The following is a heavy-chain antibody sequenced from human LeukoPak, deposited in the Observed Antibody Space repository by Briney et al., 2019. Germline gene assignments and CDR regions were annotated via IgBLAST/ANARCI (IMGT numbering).Heavy chain of an antibody. CDR1: GFTFSSYA. V-gene: IGHV3-30-3*01. Sequence: QPGGSLRLSCAASGFTFSSYAMHWVRQAPGKGLEWVAVISYDGSNKYYASSVKGRFTISRDNSKNTLYLQMNSLRAEDTAVYYCARRYYYDSSGYYHYYFDYWGQGTLVTVSS. CDR2: ISYDGSNK. D-gene: IGHD3-22*01. CDR3: ARRYYYDSSGYYHYYFDY. J-gene: IGHJ4*02.